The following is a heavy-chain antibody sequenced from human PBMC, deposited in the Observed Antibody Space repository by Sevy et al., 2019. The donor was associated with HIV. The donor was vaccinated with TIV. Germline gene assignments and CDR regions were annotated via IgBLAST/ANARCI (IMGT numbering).Heavy chain of an antibody. V-gene: IGHV3-30*18. CDR1: GIIFTTSG. Sequence: GGSLRLSCAVSGIIFTTSGMHWVRQAPGKGLEWVAVISYDGRNKFYGDSVKGRFTTSRDNSKNILFLQMNSLRAEETAVYYCAKDFTGYNGMDVWGQGTMVTVSS. D-gene: IGHD3-9*01. J-gene: IGHJ6*02. CDR3: AKDFTGYNGMDV. CDR2: ISYDGRNK.